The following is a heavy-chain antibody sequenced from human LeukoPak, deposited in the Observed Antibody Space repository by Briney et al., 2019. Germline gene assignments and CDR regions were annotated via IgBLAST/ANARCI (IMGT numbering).Heavy chain of an antibody. J-gene: IGHJ6*02. CDR1: GIRFGDHT. Sequence: GGSLRLSCVASGIRFGDHTMNWVRQAPGEGLEWVSAVSGSGLTTYYPDSVKGRFTISRDNSKNTLYLQMDSLRVDDTAVYYCAKVEGGMIGGYYFYYGLDVWGQGTTISVSS. V-gene: IGHV3-23*01. D-gene: IGHD3-16*01. CDR3: AKVEGGMIGGYYFYYGLDV. CDR2: VSGSGLTT.